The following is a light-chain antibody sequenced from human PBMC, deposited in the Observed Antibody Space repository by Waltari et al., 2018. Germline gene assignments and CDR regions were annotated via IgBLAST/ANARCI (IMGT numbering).Light chain of an antibody. CDR3: QQRSNWMFT. CDR2: DAS. CDR1: QSVNNS. V-gene: IGKV3-11*01. J-gene: IGKJ2*01. Sequence: EIVLTQSPANLSLSPGDRATLSCRASQSVNNSLGWYQQKPGQAPRLLIYDASRRATDIPARFSGGGSGTDFTLTISSLEPEDFAVFYCQQRSNWMFTFGQGTKLDIK.